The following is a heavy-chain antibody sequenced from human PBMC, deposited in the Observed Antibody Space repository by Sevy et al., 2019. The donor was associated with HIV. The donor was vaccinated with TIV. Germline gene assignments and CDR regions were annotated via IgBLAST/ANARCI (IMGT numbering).Heavy chain of an antibody. Sequence: GGSLRLSCAASGFTFSDYYMSWIRQAPGKGLEWVSYISSSGSTIYYADSAKGRFTISRDNAKNSLYLQMNSLRAEDTAVYYGAGDYYGSGSYFYYYYGMDVWGQGTTVTVSS. V-gene: IGHV3-11*01. CDR3: AGDYYGSGSYFYYYYGMDV. CDR2: ISSSGSTI. CDR1: GFTFSDYY. D-gene: IGHD3-10*01. J-gene: IGHJ6*02.